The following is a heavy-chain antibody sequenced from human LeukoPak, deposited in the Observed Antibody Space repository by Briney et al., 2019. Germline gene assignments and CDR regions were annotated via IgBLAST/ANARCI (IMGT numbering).Heavy chain of an antibody. CDR3: AREDYYDSSGYYLY. Sequence: GASLRLSCAASGFTFDDYGMSSVRQPPGGGLECVSGINWKGGITGYADSVKGRFTISRDNAKNSLYLQMNSLRAEDTALYYCAREDYYDSSGYYLYWGQGTLVTVSS. V-gene: IGHV3-20*04. J-gene: IGHJ4*02. CDR2: INWKGGIT. CDR1: GFTFDDYG. D-gene: IGHD3-22*01.